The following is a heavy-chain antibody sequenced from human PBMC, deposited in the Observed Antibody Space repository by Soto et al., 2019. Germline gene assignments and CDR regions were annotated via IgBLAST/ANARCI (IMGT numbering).Heavy chain of an antibody. V-gene: IGHV3-21*01. J-gene: IGHJ4*02. Sequence: EVQLVESGGGLVKPGGSLRLCCAASGFTFSSYSMNWVRQAPGKGLEWVSCISGSSSYIYYEDSVKGRCTNSRDNAKNSQDLQKNSRRAEDTAVYYCARDSFTSSSRRWYFWGQGNLVNGAS. CDR3: ARDSFTSSSRRWYF. CDR1: GFTFSSYS. D-gene: IGHD6-13*01. CDR2: ISGSSSYI.